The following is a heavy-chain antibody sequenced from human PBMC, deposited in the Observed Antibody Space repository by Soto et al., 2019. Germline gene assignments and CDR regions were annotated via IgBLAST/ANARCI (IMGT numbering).Heavy chain of an antibody. D-gene: IGHD6-6*01. CDR3: AKGWEYSSSSSYFDY. CDR2: ISYDGSNK. Sequence: PGGSLRLSCAASGFTFSSYGMHWVRQAPGKGLEWVAVISYDGSNKYYADSVKGRFTISRDNSKNTLYLQMNSLRAEDTAVYYCAKGWEYSSSSSYFDYWGQGTLVTVSS. J-gene: IGHJ4*02. CDR1: GFTFSSYG. V-gene: IGHV3-30*18.